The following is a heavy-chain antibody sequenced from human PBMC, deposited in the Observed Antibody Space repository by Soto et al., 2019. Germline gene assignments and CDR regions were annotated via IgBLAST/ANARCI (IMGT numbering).Heavy chain of an antibody. Sequence: TVSGGSISSGDYYWSWICQPPGKGLEWIGYIYYSGSTYYNPSLKSRVTISVDTSKNQLSLKLSSVTAADTVVYYCATAAYDSPYYFDYWGQGTLVTVSS. D-gene: IGHD3-22*01. CDR1: GGSISSGDYY. CDR3: ATAAYDSPYYFDY. CDR2: IYYSGST. J-gene: IGHJ4*02. V-gene: IGHV4-30-4*01.